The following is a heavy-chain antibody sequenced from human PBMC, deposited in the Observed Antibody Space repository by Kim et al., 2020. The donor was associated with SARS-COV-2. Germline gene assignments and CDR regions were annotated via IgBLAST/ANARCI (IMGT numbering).Heavy chain of an antibody. CDR2: ST. CDR3: SRDSYYGMDV. Sequence: STIYAESVKGRFTISRDNTKNTLHLQMNSLRAEDTAVYYCSRDSYYGMDVWGQGTTVIVSS. J-gene: IGHJ6*02. V-gene: IGHV3-74*01.